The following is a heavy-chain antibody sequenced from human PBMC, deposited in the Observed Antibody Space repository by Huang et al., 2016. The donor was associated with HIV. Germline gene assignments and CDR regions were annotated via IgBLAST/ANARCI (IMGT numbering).Heavy chain of an antibody. D-gene: IGHD6-25*01. CDR2: INPNSGRT. Sequence: QVQLVQSGAAVKKPGASVKVSCKASGYTFTGYYMHWVRQAPGQGMELMGWINPNSGRTNYAQKFQGRGTLTRDTSSSTAYMELSRLRSDDTAVYYCAAGVLPAADYYYYYGMDVWGQGTTVTVSS. CDR1: GYTFTGYY. J-gene: IGHJ6*02. CDR3: AAGVLPAADYYYYYGMDV. V-gene: IGHV1-2*02.